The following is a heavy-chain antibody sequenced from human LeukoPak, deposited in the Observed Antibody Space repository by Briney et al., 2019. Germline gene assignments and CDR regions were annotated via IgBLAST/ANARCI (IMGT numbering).Heavy chain of an antibody. Sequence: PGGSLRLSCAASGFTFSAYTMNWVRQAPGKGLEWVSSISTSSSYIYYADSVKGRFTISRDNAKNSLYLQMNSLRAEDTAVYYCARAYYGSGSYYVDYWGQGTLVIVSS. J-gene: IGHJ4*02. CDR3: ARAYYGSGSYYVDY. CDR1: GFTFSAYT. CDR2: ISTSSSYI. D-gene: IGHD3-10*01. V-gene: IGHV3-21*01.